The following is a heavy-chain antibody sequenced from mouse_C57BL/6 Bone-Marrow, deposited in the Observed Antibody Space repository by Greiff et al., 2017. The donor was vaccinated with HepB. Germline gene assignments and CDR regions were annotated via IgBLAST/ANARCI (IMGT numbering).Heavy chain of an antibody. D-gene: IGHD1-1*01. Sequence: QVTLKESGPGILQSSQTLSLTCSFSGFSLSTSGMGVSWIRQPSGKGLEWLAHIYWDDDKRYNPSLKSRLTISKDTSRNQVSLKITSVDTADTATYYCARSLPYYYGSSYDWYFDVWGTGTTVTVSS. CDR2: IYWDDDK. V-gene: IGHV8-12*01. CDR3: ARSLPYYYGSSYDWYFDV. J-gene: IGHJ1*03. CDR1: GFSLSTSGMG.